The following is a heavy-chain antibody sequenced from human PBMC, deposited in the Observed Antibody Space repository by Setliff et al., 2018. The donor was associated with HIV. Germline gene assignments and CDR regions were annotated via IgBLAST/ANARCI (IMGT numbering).Heavy chain of an antibody. CDR2: IYSSGST. V-gene: IGHV4-61*02. D-gene: IGHD2-2*01. J-gene: IGHJ6*03. CDR1: GGSISSGNYY. Sequence: PSETLSLTCTVSGGSISSGNYYWSWIRQPAGKGLEWIGRIYSSGSTNYNPSLKSRVTISINTSKNQFPLKLSSVTAADTAVYYCARDWDIVVVPASPQGYYYYMDVWGKGTTVTVSS. CDR3: ARDWDIVVVPASPQGYYYYMDV.